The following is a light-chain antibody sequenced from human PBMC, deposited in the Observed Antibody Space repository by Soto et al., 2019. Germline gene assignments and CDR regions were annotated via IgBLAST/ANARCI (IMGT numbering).Light chain of an antibody. J-gene: IGKJ2*01. V-gene: IGKV1-5*03. Sequence: DIQMTQSPSTLSAALGDRVTITCRASQSVSSWLAWYQQKPGKAPKLLIYKASSLESGVPPRFSGSGSGTEFTLTISSLQPEDFATSSCPAYHSYSFGQGTKLELK. CDR1: QSVSSW. CDR2: KAS. CDR3: PAYHSYS.